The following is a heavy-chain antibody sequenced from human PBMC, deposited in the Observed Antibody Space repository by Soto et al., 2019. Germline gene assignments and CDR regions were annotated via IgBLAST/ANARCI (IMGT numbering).Heavy chain of an antibody. CDR3: VRGKDQYNTLTYSYYDQ. Sequence: EVQLVESGGGLVQPGGSLRLSCAASGFTCSRYWMHWVRQAPGEGLMCVSRINSDGSMTSYADSVKGRFTISRDNAKNTVYLHMNSLRAEDTARYYCVRGKDQYNTLTYSYYDQWGQGTLVTVSS. CDR1: GFTCSRYW. V-gene: IGHV3-74*01. J-gene: IGHJ5*02. CDR2: INSDGSMT. D-gene: IGHD4-4*01.